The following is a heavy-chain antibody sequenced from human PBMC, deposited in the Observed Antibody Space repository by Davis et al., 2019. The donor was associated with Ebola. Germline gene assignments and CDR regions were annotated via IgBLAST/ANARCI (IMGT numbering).Heavy chain of an antibody. J-gene: IGHJ3*02. V-gene: IGHV1-2*06. CDR2: INPNSGGT. Sequence: ASVKVSCKASGYTFTNYYMHWVRQAPGQGLEWMGRINPNSGGTNYAQKLQGRVTMTTDTSTSTAYMELRSLRSDDTAVYFCARTSIVGTTTTASDIWGQGTLVTVSS. CDR1: GYTFTNYY. D-gene: IGHD1-26*01. CDR3: ARTSIVGTTTTASDI.